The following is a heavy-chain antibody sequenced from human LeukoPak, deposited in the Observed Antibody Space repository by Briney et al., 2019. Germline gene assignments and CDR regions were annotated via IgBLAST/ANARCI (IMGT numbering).Heavy chain of an antibody. J-gene: IGHJ4*02. CDR3: SRERYGDCLTDY. CDR1: GFTFSGYS. V-gene: IGHV3-48*04. Sequence: GGSRRLSCAASGFTFSGYSMNWVRQAPGKGLEWVSYISSSGSIIYYADSVRGRFTISRDNPKNSLYPQMNSLRAEDTAMSHCSRERYGDCLTDYWGQGTLVIASA. D-gene: IGHD4-17*01. CDR2: ISSSGSII.